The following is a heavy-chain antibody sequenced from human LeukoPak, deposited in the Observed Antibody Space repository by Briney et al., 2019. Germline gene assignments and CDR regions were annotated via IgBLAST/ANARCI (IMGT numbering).Heavy chain of an antibody. CDR2: IYYSGST. D-gene: IGHD3-16*02. CDR3: ARLTRYPGFDY. J-gene: IGHJ4*02. CDR1: GGSLSSSSYY. V-gene: IGHV4-39*01. Sequence: SETLSLTCTVSGGSLSSSSYYWGWIRQPPGRGLEWIGSIYYSGSTYYNPSLKSRVTISVDTSKNQFSLKLSAVTAAYTAVYYCARLTRYPGFDYWGQGTLVTVSS.